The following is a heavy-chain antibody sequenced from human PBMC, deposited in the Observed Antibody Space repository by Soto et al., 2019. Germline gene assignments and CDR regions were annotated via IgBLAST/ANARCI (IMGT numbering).Heavy chain of an antibody. CDR2: IYYSGST. D-gene: IGHD6-6*01. CDR3: ARDRTQYSEPDYYFDY. Sequence: SETLSLTCTVSGGSISSYYWSWIRQPPGKGLEWIGYIYYSGSTNYNPSLKSRVTISVDTSKNQFSLKLSSVTAADTAVCYCARDRTQYSEPDYYFDYWGQGTLVTVSS. CDR1: GGSISSYY. V-gene: IGHV4-59*01. J-gene: IGHJ4*02.